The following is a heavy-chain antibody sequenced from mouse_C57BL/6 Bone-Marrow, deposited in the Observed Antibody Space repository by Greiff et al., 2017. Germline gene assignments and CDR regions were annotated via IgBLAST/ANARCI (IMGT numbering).Heavy chain of an antibody. Sequence: QVQLQQSGAELAKPGASVKLSCKASGYTFTSYWMHWVKQRPGQGLEWIGYINPSSGYTKYNQKFKDKATLTEDKSSSTAYMQLSSLTYEDSAVYYCARERWLLPAMDYWGQGTSVTVSS. CDR3: ARERWLLPAMDY. CDR1: GYTFTSYW. CDR2: INPSSGYT. V-gene: IGHV1-7*01. D-gene: IGHD2-3*01. J-gene: IGHJ4*01.